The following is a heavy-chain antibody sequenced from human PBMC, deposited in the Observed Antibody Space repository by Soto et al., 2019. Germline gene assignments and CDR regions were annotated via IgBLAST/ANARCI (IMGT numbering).Heavy chain of an antibody. CDR2: INPSGGST. Sequence: ASVKVSCKASGYTFTSYYMHWVRQAPGQGLEWMGIINPSGGSTSYAQKFQGRVTMTRDTSTSTVYMELSSLRSEDTAVYYCARDQGYSSGWHPTHYNWFDPWGQGTLVTVSS. CDR1: GYTFTSYY. D-gene: IGHD6-19*01. J-gene: IGHJ5*02. CDR3: ARDQGYSSGWHPTHYNWFDP. V-gene: IGHV1-46*01.